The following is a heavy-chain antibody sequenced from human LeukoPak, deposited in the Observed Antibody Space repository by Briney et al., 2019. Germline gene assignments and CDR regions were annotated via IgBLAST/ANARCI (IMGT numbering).Heavy chain of an antibody. D-gene: IGHD5-18*01. J-gene: IGHJ4*02. CDR2: IYHSGST. V-gene: IGHV4-38-2*02. CDR1: GYSISSGYY. CDR3: ARGSDTAMVTIYFDY. Sequence: SETLSLTCTVSGYSISSGYYWGWIRQPPGKGLEWIGSIYHSGSTYYNPSLKSRVTISVDTSKNQFSLKLSSVTAADTAVYYCARGSDTAMVTIYFDYWGQGTLVTVSS.